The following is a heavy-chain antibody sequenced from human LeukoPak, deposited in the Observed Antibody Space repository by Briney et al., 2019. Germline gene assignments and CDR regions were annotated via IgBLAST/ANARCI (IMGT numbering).Heavy chain of an antibody. D-gene: IGHD3-10*01. CDR2: KFSHDGTT. Sequence: GASVKVSCKTSGYSFNSHHVHWVRQAPGQGLEWTGVKFSHDGTTSYTQNFQGRLTMTRDTSTSTVYMELSSLRSEDTAVYYCARDSGNFHYDMDVWGQGTTVIVSS. CDR1: GYSFNSHH. CDR3: ARDSGNFHYDMDV. V-gene: IGHV1-46*02. J-gene: IGHJ6*02.